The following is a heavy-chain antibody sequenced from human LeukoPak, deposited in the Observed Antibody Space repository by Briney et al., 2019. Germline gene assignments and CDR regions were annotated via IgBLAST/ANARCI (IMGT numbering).Heavy chain of an antibody. CDR1: GFTFSSYV. J-gene: IGHJ4*02. CDR3: AKDRYSYAFEYSDS. CDR2: ISYDGSNK. D-gene: IGHD5-18*01. V-gene: IGHV3-30-3*01. Sequence: PGGSLRLSCAASGFTFSSYVMHWDRQAPGKGLEWVAVISYDGSNKYYADSVKGRFTISRDNSKNTLSLQVSSLRTEDTAVYYCAKDRYSYAFEYSDSWGQGTLVTVSS.